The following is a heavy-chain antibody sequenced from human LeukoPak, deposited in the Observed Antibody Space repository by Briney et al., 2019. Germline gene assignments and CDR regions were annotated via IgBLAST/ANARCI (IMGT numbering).Heavy chain of an antibody. CDR1: GFTFSTYW. CDR3: AKVLAYDAFDI. CDR2: IKQDGSEK. D-gene: IGHD3-3*02. Sequence: GGSLRLSCAASGFTFSTYWMTWVRQAPGKGLEWVANIKQDGSEKYFVDSVKGRFTISRDNSKNTLYLQMNSLRAEDTAVYYCAKVLAYDAFDIWGQGTMVTVSS. V-gene: IGHV3-7*01. J-gene: IGHJ3*02.